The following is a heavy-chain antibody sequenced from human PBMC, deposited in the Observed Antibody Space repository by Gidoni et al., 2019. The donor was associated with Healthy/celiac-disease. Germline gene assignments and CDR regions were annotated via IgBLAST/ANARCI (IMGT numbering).Heavy chain of an antibody. J-gene: IGHJ2*01. Sequence: QVQLVESGGGVVQPGRSLRLSCAASGFTLSSYAMHWVRQAPGKGLEWVAVISYDGSNKYYADSVKGRFTISRDNSKNTLYLQMNSLRAEDTAVYYCAREVSYDPSGYFDLWGRGTLVTVSS. CDR1: GFTLSSYA. V-gene: IGHV3-30-3*01. D-gene: IGHD3-3*01. CDR3: AREVSYDPSGYFDL. CDR2: ISYDGSNK.